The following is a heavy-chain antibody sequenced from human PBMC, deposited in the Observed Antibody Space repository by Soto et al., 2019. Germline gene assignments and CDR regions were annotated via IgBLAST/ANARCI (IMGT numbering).Heavy chain of an antibody. J-gene: IGHJ4*02. CDR2: ISGSGGST. CDR3: ANTGSYPYYFDY. D-gene: IGHD1-26*01. Sequence: GGSLRLSCAASGFTFSSYAMSWVRQAPGKGLEWVSAISGSGGSTYYADSVKGRFTISRDNSKNTLYLQMNSLRAEDTAVYYCANTGSYPYYFDYWGQGTLVTVSS. V-gene: IGHV3-23*01. CDR1: GFTFSSYA.